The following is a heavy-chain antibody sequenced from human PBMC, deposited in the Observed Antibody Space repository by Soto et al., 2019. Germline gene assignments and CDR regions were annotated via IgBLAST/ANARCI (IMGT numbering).Heavy chain of an antibody. CDR2: IKEDGIEE. Sequence: EVQLVQSGGDLIQPGGCLKFSCFSSGFTFGTAGLPWVRRVPGMGLEWVADIKEDGIEEVNVDSVRGRLSISRDNAKTSLYLQLNSLIAEDTAVYYCATAISSPFSNFDYWGQGSLVTVSS. CDR1: GFTFGTAG. CDR3: ATAISSPFSNFDY. V-gene: IGHV3-7*01. D-gene: IGHD2-2*01. J-gene: IGHJ4*02.